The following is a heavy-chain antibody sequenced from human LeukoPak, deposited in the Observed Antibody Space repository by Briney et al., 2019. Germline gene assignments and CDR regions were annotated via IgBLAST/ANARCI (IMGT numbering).Heavy chain of an antibody. J-gene: IGHJ3*02. CDR1: GGTFNSYA. Sequence: SVKVSCKASGGTFNSYAISWVRQAPGQGLEWMGGIIPIFGTANYAQKFQGRVTITTDESTSTAYMELSSLRSEDTAVYCCARETEWELPYAFDIWGQGTMVTVSS. V-gene: IGHV1-69*05. D-gene: IGHD1-26*01. CDR3: ARETEWELPYAFDI. CDR2: IIPIFGTA.